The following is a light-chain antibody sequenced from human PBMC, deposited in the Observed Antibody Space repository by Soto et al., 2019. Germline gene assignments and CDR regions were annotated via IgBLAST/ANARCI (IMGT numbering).Light chain of an antibody. CDR1: QSISNF. CDR3: QQSYSTPRT. V-gene: IGKV1-39*01. CDR2: AAS. J-gene: IGKJ1*01. Sequence: DRQMTQSPSSLSASVGDRVTITCRASQSISNFLNWYQQNQGKAPKLLIYAASSLQSGVPSRFSGSGSGTDFTLTISSLQPEDFAIYYCQQSYSTPRTFGQGTKVEIQ.